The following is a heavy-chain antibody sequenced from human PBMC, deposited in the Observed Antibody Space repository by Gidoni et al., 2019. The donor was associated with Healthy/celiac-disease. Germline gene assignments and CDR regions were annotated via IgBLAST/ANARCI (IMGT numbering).Heavy chain of an antibody. Sequence: QVQLQESGPGLVKPSETLSLTCTVSGGSISSYYWSWIRQPPGKGLEWIGYIYYSGSTNYNPSLKSRVTISVDTSKNQFSLKLSSVTAADTAVYYCARFRVVGARAFDIWGQGTMVTVSS. D-gene: IGHD1-26*01. CDR3: ARFRVVGARAFDI. J-gene: IGHJ3*02. CDR2: IYYSGST. V-gene: IGHV4-59*01. CDR1: GGSISSYY.